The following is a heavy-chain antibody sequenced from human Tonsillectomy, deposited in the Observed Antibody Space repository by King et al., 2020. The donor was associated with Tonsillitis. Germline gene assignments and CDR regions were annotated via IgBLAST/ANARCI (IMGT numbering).Heavy chain of an antibody. J-gene: IGHJ4*02. CDR1: GFTFSNNG. Sequence: HVQLVESGGGEVQPGGSLRLSCAASGFTFSNNGIHWVRQAPGKGLEWVAVICNDGSNQFYADSVKGRFTISRDNSKNMVYLQMNSLRAEDTAVYYCARDWNGGKDYWGQGTLVTVSS. CDR2: ICNDGSNQ. D-gene: IGHD1-1*01. V-gene: IGHV3-33*01. CDR3: ARDWNGGKDY.